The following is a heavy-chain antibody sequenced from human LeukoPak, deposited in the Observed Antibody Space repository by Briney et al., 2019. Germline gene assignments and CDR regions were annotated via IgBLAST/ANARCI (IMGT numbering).Heavy chain of an antibody. CDR1: GYTFTTYD. V-gene: IGHV1-8*02. CDR2: MSPNSGDT. CDR3: VRFASNSWYYFDY. Sequence: ASVKVSCKTSGYTFTTYDINWVRQATGQGLEWMGWMSPNSGDTGYAQKFQGRVTMTRDTSRGTAYMELSSLRFEDTAVYYCVRFASNSWYYFDYWGQGTLVTVSS. J-gene: IGHJ4*02. D-gene: IGHD6-13*01.